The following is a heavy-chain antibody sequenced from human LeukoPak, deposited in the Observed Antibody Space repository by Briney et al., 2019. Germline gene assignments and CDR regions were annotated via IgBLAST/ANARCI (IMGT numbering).Heavy chain of an antibody. CDR1: GGSISSYY. Sequence: SETLSLTCTVSGGSISSYYWGWIRQPPGKGLEWIGSIYRSGSTYYNPSLRSRVTISVDTSKNQFSLKLSSVTAADTAVYYCAREITIFGVVISNYFDYWGQGTLVTVSS. CDR2: IYRSGST. D-gene: IGHD3-3*01. CDR3: AREITIFGVVISNYFDY. V-gene: IGHV4-38-2*02. J-gene: IGHJ4*02.